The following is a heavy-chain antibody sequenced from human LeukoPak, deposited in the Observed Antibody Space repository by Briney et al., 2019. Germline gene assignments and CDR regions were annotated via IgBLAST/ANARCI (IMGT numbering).Heavy chain of an antibody. CDR1: GGSISSYY. V-gene: IGHV4-59*01. D-gene: IGHD4-23*01. Sequence: SETLSLTCTVSGGSISSYYWSWIRQPPGKGLEWIGYIYYSGSTNYNPSLKSRVTISVDTFKNQFSLKLSSVTAADTAVYYCARVDAVADAFDIWGQGTMVTVSS. J-gene: IGHJ3*02. CDR3: ARVDAVADAFDI. CDR2: IYYSGST.